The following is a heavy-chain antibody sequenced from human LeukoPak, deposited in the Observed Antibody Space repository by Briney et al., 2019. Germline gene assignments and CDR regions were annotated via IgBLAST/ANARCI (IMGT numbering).Heavy chain of an antibody. CDR3: ARVSEWEHKDN. Sequence: SETLSLTCTVSGGSISSRSYYWGWIRQPPGKGLEWIGSIYYSGSTYYNPSLKSRVTISVDTSKNQFSLKLSSVTAADTAVYYCARVSEWEHKDNWGQGTLVTVSS. J-gene: IGHJ4*02. V-gene: IGHV4-39*07. CDR2: IYYSGST. CDR1: GGSISSRSYY. D-gene: IGHD1-26*01.